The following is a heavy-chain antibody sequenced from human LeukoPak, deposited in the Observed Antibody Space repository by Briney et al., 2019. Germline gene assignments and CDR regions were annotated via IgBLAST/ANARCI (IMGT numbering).Heavy chain of an antibody. CDR1: GFTFSSYS. J-gene: IGHJ3*02. Sequence: PGGSLRLSCAASGFTFSSYSMNWVRQAPGKGLEWVSVIYSGGSTYYADSVKGRFTISRDNSKNTLYLQMNSLRAEDTAVYYCARGGAIPDLGWWLRPNTMYDAFDIWGQGTMVTVSS. D-gene: IGHD5-12*01. CDR2: IYSGGST. CDR3: ARGGAIPDLGWWLRPNTMYDAFDI. V-gene: IGHV3-66*01.